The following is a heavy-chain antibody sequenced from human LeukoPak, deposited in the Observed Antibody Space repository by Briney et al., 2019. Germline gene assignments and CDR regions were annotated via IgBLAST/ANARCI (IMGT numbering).Heavy chain of an antibody. Sequence: SVKVSCKASGRTFSSYAISWVRQAPGQGLEWMGRIIPIFGTADYAQKFQGRVTITTDESTSTAYMELSSLRSEDTAVYYCARDIYYGSGSFNWFDPWGQGTLVTVSS. CDR2: IIPIFGTA. J-gene: IGHJ5*02. CDR1: GRTFSSYA. CDR3: ARDIYYGSGSFNWFDP. D-gene: IGHD3-10*01. V-gene: IGHV1-69*05.